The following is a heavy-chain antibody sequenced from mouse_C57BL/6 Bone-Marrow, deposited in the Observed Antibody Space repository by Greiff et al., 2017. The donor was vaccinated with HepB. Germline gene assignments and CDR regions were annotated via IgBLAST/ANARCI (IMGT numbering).Heavy chain of an antibody. CDR1: GFNIKDYY. Sequence: VQLQQSGAELVKPGASVKLSCTASGFNIKDYYMHWVKQRTEQGLEWIGRIDPEDGETKYAPKFPGKATITADTSSNTAYLQLSSLTSEDTAVYYCARDGSSRYYFDYWGQGTTLTVSS. J-gene: IGHJ2*01. D-gene: IGHD1-1*01. CDR2: IDPEDGET. V-gene: IGHV14-2*01. CDR3: ARDGSSRYYFDY.